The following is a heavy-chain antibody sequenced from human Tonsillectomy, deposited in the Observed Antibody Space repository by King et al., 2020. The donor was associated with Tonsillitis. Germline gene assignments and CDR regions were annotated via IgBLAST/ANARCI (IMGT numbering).Heavy chain of an antibody. V-gene: IGHV2-70*04. CDR2: IDWDDDK. D-gene: IGHD2-2*01. J-gene: IGHJ4*02. CDR1: GFSLSTSGMR. CDR3: ARSHLHPNCSSTSCYPHFDY. Sequence: TLKESGPALVKPPQTLTLTCTFSGFSLSTSGMRVSWIRQPPGKALEWLARIDWDDDKFYSTSLKTRLTISKDTSKNQVVLTMTNMDPVDTATYYCARSHLHPNCSSTSCYPHFDYWGQGTLVTVSS.